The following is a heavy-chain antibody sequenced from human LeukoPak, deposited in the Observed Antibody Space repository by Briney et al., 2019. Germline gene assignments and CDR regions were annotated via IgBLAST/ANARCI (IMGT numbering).Heavy chain of an antibody. CDR3: AKGQELDDGVFDS. CDR1: GFTFRSIA. Sequence: PGGSLRLSCAASGFTFRSIAMTCVRQAPGKGLEWVSSIRSNGDTTYNADSVKGRFTISRDNSKNTLYLQMNRLRVEDTAIYYCAKGQELDDGVFDSWGQGTLVTVSS. J-gene: IGHJ4*02. D-gene: IGHD1-1*01. CDR2: IRSNGDTT. V-gene: IGHV3-23*01.